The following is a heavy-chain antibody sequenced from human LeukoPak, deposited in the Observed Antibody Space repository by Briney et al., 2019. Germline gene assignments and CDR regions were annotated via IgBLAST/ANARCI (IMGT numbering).Heavy chain of an antibody. Sequence: GGSLRLSCAASGYTFSSYVMHWVRQAPGKGLEWVAVISYDGSNKYYADSVKGRFTISRDNSKNTLYLQMNSLRPEDTSVYYCAKTGSGWYFDYWGQGTLVTVSS. CDR1: GYTFSSYV. D-gene: IGHD6-19*01. J-gene: IGHJ4*02. V-gene: IGHV3-30*18. CDR3: AKTGSGWYFDY. CDR2: ISYDGSNK.